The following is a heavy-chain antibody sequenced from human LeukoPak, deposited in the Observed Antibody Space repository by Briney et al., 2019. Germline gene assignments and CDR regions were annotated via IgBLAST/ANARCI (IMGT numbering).Heavy chain of an antibody. D-gene: IGHD5-24*01. J-gene: IGHJ4*02. V-gene: IGHV4-59*12. CDR2: IYYSGST. CDR3: ARRFLGDGYKTFDY. Sequence: PSETLSLTCTVSGGSISSYYWSWIRQPPGKGLEWIGYIYYSGSTNYNPSLKSRVTISVDTSKNQFSLKLSSVTAADTAVYYCARRFLGDGYKTFDYWGQGTLVTVSS. CDR1: GGSISSYY.